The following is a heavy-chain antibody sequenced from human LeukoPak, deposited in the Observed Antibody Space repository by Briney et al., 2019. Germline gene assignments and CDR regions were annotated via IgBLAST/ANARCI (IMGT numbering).Heavy chain of an antibody. CDR3: AGGGGPWYFDL. Sequence: NPSETLSLTCTVSGGSISSYYWSWIRQPPGKGLEWIGYIYYSGSTNYNPSLKSRVTISVDTSKNQFSLKLSSVTAADTAVYYCAGGGGPWYFDLWGRGTLVTVSS. CDR1: GGSISSYY. J-gene: IGHJ2*01. V-gene: IGHV4-59*01. CDR2: IYYSGST.